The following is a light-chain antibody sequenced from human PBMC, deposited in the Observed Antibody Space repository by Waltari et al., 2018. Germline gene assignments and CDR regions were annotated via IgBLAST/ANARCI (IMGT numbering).Light chain of an antibody. CDR1: QSISSN. Sequence: ETMTTQSPDTLSVSPGERATLSCRASQSISSNLAWYQQKPCQAPRLLIFGVTTRATGIPARFSGSGSGTEFTLTISSLESEDFGIYYCQQYNNWPPEMYTFGQGTKLEI. CDR3: QQYNNWPPEMYT. V-gene: IGKV3D-15*01. CDR2: GVT. J-gene: IGKJ2*01.